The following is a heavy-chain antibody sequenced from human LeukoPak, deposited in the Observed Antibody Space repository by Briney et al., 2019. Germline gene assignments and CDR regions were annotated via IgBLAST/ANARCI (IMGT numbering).Heavy chain of an antibody. CDR2: INHSGST. CDR1: GGSFSGYY. Sequence: PSETLSLTCAVYGGSFSGYYWSWIRQPPGKGLEWIGEINHSGSTNYNPSLKSRVTISVDTSKNQFSLKLSSVTAADTAVYYCARDEGSSWPPFDYWGQGTLVTVSS. V-gene: IGHV4-34*01. CDR3: ARDEGSSWPPFDY. J-gene: IGHJ4*02. D-gene: IGHD6-13*01.